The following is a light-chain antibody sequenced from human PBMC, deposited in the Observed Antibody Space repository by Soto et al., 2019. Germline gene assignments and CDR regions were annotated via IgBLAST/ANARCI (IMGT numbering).Light chain of an antibody. Sequence: QSALTQPRSVSGSPGQSVTISCTGSSSDVGSYNYVSWYQQHPGKAPKLMIYDVSKRPSGVPDRFSGSKSGHTASLTISGLQAEDEADYSCCSYAGRDTFVLFGGGTKLTVL. V-gene: IGLV2-11*01. CDR2: DVS. CDR1: SSDVGSYNY. CDR3: CSYAGRDTFVL. J-gene: IGLJ2*01.